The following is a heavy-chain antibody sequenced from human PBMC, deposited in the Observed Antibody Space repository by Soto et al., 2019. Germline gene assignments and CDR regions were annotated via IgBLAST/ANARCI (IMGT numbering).Heavy chain of an antibody. CDR1: GFTFSSYG. V-gene: IGHV3-33*01. CDR2: IWYDGNNK. Sequence: PGGSLRLSCAASGFTFSSYGMHWVRQAPGKGLEWVSSIWYDGNNKYYADSVKSRFTISRDNSRNTLFLQMNSLRAEDTALYYCVGRGNQNWGDYWGQGTQVTVSS. J-gene: IGHJ4*02. D-gene: IGHD7-27*01. CDR3: VGRGNQNWGDY.